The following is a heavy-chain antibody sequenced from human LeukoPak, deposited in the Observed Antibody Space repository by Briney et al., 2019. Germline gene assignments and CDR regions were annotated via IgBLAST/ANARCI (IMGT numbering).Heavy chain of an antibody. V-gene: IGHV4-39*01. Sequence: SETLSLTCTVSGGSTSSSSYYWGWIRQPPGKGLEWIGSIYYSGSTYYNPSLKSRVTISVDTSKNQFSLKLSSVTAADTAVYYCARQGMLSGTTFYFDYWGQGTLVTVSS. D-gene: IGHD1-7*01. CDR1: GGSTSSSSYY. CDR3: ARQGMLSGTTFYFDY. J-gene: IGHJ4*02. CDR2: IYYSGST.